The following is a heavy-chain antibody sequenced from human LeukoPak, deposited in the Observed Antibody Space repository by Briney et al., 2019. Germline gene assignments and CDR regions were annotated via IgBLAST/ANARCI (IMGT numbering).Heavy chain of an antibody. V-gene: IGHV3-11*01. CDR1: GFTFSDYY. J-gene: IGHJ4*02. D-gene: IGHD3-10*01. CDR3: ARVSPYYYGAGPYYVIY. CDR2: ISSPGTSI. Sequence: PGGSLGLSCAASGFTFSDYYMSWIRQAPGKGLEWVSYISSPGTSIFYADSVKGRFTVSRDNTKNSLFLQMNSLRVEDTAVYYCARVSPYYYGAGPYYVIYWGQGTLVTVSS.